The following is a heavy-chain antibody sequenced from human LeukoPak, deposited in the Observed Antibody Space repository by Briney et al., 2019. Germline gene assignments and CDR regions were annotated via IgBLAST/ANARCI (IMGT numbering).Heavy chain of an antibody. V-gene: IGHV3-7*01. CDR2: IKEDGTQI. CDR3: ARADHDSGAYYADF. CDR1: GFGFYRHW. J-gene: IGHJ4*02. D-gene: IGHD3-22*01. Sequence: GGSLRLSCEASGFGFYRHWMSWVRQAPGKGLEWVASIKEDGTQIHYVDSVKGRFIISRDNAKNSLSLQMNSPRAEDTAMYYCARADHDSGAYYADFWGQGTLVTVSS.